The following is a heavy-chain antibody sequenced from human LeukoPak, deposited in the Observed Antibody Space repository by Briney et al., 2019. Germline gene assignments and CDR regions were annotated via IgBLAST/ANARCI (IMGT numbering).Heavy chain of an antibody. CDR3: AREMAGAHFDP. D-gene: IGHD5-24*01. CDR1: GFTFSSYS. Sequence: GGSLRLSCAASGFTFSSYSMNWVRQAPGKGLEWVSYISSSSSTIYYADSVKGRFTISRDNAKNSLYLQMNSLRAEDTAVYYCAREMAGAHFDPWGQGTLVTVSS. CDR2: ISSSSSTI. V-gene: IGHV3-48*01. J-gene: IGHJ5*02.